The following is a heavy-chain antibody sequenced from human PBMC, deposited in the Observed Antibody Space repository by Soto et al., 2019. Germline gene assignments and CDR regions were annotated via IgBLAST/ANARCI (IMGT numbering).Heavy chain of an antibody. Sequence: PRGSLTLSCAASGFPFSRYDMHWFRQAPGKGLEWVSAIGTAGDTYYPGSVKGRFTISRENAKNSLYLQMNSLRAGDTAVYYCARGAGSSIYYYYYYYMDVWGKGTTVTVSS. CDR2: IGTAGDT. V-gene: IGHV3-13*01. J-gene: IGHJ6*03. D-gene: IGHD6-13*01. CDR3: ARGAGSSIYYYYYYYMDV. CDR1: GFPFSRYD.